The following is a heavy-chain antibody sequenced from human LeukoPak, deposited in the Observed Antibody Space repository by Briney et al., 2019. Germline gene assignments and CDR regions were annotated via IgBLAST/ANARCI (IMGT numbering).Heavy chain of an antibody. V-gene: IGHV3-30*18. Sequence: PGGSLRLSCAASGFTFSSYGMHWVRQAPGKGLEWVAVISYDGSNKYYADSVKGRFTISRDNSKNTLYLQMNSLRAEDTAVYYCANSGSYTGRADYWGQGTLVTVSS. J-gene: IGHJ4*02. CDR2: ISYDGSNK. CDR3: ANSGSYTGRADY. CDR1: GFTFSSYG. D-gene: IGHD1-26*01.